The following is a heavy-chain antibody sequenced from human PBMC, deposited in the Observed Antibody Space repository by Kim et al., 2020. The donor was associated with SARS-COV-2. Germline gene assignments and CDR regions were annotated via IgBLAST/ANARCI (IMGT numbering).Heavy chain of an antibody. CDR1: GGSFSGYY. J-gene: IGHJ2*01. V-gene: IGHV4-34*01. CDR2: INHSGST. Sequence: SETLSLTCAVYGGSFSGYYWSWIRQPPGKGLEWIGEINHSGSTNYNPSLKSRVTISVDTSKNQFSLKLSSVTAADTAVYYCARGRITMVRGVPAPWYFDLWGRGTLVTVSS. CDR3: ARGRITMVRGVPAPWYFDL. D-gene: IGHD3-10*01.